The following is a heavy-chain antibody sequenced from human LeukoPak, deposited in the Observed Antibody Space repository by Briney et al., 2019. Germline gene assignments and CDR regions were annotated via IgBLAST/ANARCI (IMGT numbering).Heavy chain of an antibody. Sequence: RRSLRLSCAASGFTFSSDWMSWVRQAPGKGLGWVANINQDGSEKYYMDSVKGRFTISRDKAKNSLYLQMNSLRAEDTAVYYCARDSRAAADYWGQGTRVTVSA. J-gene: IGHJ4*02. CDR2: INQDGSEK. V-gene: IGHV3-7*01. CDR3: ARDSRAAADY. CDR1: GFTFSSDW. D-gene: IGHD6-13*01.